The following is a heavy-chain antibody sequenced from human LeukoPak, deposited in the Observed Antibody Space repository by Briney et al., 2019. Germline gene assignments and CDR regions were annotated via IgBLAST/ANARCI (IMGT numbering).Heavy chain of an antibody. CDR3: AKDRGAVAGIDY. D-gene: IGHD6-19*01. CDR1: GFTFSSYG. V-gene: IGHV3-30*18. Sequence: GGSLRLSCAASGFTFSSYGMHWVRQAPGKGLEWVAVISYDGSNKYYADSVKGRFTISRDNSKNTLYLQMNSLRAEDTAVYYCAKDRGAVAGIDYWGQGTLVTVSS. J-gene: IGHJ4*02. CDR2: ISYDGSNK.